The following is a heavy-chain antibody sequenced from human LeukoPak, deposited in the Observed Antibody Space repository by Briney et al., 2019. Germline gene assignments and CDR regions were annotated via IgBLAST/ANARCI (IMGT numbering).Heavy chain of an antibody. CDR3: ARVGQLVQVDY. V-gene: IGHV1-46*03. J-gene: IGHJ4*02. D-gene: IGHD6-13*01. Sequence: GASVKVSCKASGYTFTSYYMHWVRQAPGQGLEWMGIINPSGGSTSYAQKFQGRVTMTRDTSTSTVYIELSSLRSEDTAVYYCARVGQLVQVDYWGQGTLVTVSS. CDR1: GYTFTSYY. CDR2: INPSGGST.